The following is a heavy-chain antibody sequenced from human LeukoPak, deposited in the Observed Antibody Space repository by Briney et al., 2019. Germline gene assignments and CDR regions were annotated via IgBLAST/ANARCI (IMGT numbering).Heavy chain of an antibody. CDR2: INPNSGGT. D-gene: IGHD3-9*01. Sequence: ASVKVSCKASGYTFTGYYMHWVRQAPGQGLEWMGWINPNSGGTNYAQKFQGRVTMTRDTSISTAYMELSRLRSDDTAVYYCARVRDYDILTGYFAFDIWGQGTMVTVSS. CDR3: ARVRDYDILTGYFAFDI. CDR1: GYTFTGYY. V-gene: IGHV1-2*02. J-gene: IGHJ3*02.